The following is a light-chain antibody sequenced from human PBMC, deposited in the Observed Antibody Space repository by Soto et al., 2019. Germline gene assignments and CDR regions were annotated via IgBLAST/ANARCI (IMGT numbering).Light chain of an antibody. J-gene: IGKJ1*01. CDR1: QSVSSSY. V-gene: IGKV3-20*01. CDR2: GAS. Sequence: EIVLTQSPGTLSLSPGERATLSCMASQSVSSSYLAWYQQKTGKAPGHLIYGASSRATAIPDRFSCSGSGTDFTLTISRLELEDFAVYYCQQYGRTFGQGTKVDI. CDR3: QQYGRT.